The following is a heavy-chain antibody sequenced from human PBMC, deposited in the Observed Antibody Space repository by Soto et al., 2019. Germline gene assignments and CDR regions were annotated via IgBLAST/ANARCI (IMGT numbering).Heavy chain of an antibody. CDR3: ARGLRYFDWLLGAPPFFDY. V-gene: IGHV3-7*01. J-gene: IGHJ4*02. Sequence: PGRSLRLSCAASGFTFSSYWMSWVRQAPGKGLEWVANIKQDGSEKYYVDSVKGRFTISRDNAKNSLYLQMNSLRAEDTAVYYCARGLRYFDWLLGAPPFFDYWGQGTLVTVSS. CDR1: GFTFSSYW. D-gene: IGHD3-9*01. CDR2: IKQDGSEK.